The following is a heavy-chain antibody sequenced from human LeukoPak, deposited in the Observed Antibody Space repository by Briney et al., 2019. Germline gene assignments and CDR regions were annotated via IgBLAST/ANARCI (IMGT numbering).Heavy chain of an antibody. V-gene: IGHV3-21*01. CDR3: ARGSILGATGYY. J-gene: IGHJ4*02. Sequence: GGSLRLSCAASGFRFSNSSMAWVRQAPGKGLEWVSSISGNSYYIYYAESVQGRFTISRDNARNSLYLQMNSLRAEGTAVYYCARGSILGATGYYWGRGTLVTVSS. CDR2: ISGNSYYI. D-gene: IGHD1-26*01. CDR1: GFRFSNSS.